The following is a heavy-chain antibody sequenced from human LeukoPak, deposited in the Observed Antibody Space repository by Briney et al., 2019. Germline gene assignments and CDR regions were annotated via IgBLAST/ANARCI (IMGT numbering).Heavy chain of an antibody. D-gene: IGHD6-13*01. CDR2: ISYDESNK. CDR1: GFSFSSYG. CDR3: AKSRGIAAAGRAFYGMDV. V-gene: IGHV3-30*18. J-gene: IGHJ6*02. Sequence: PGRSLRLSCAASGFSFSSYGMHWVRQAPGKGLEWVAVISYDESNKYYADSVKGRFTISRDNSKNTLYLQMNSLRAEDTAVYYCAKSRGIAAAGRAFYGMDVWGQGTLVTVSS.